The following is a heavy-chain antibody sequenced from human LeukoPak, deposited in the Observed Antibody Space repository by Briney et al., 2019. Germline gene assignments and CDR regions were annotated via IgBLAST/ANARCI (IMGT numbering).Heavy chain of an antibody. CDR3: AKTVDIVVY. CDR2: IYSGGNT. CDR1: GFTVSSSY. J-gene: IGHJ4*02. Sequence: TGGSLRLSCTASGFTVSSSYMSWVRQAPGKGLEWASIIYSGGNTYYADSVKGRFTISRDNSKNTLYLQMNSLRAEDTAVYYCAKTVDIVVYWGRGTLVTVSS. D-gene: IGHD5-12*01. V-gene: IGHV3-66*01.